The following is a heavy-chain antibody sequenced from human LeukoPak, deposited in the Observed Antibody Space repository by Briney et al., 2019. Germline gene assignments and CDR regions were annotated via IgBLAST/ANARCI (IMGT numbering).Heavy chain of an antibody. Sequence: SGPTLVKPTPTLTLTFTFSGFSLSTSGVGVGWIRQPPGKALEWLALIYWDDDKRYSPSLKSRLTITKDTSKNQVVLTMTNMDPVDTATYYCARKNYGDYGVGAFDIWGQGTMVTVSS. CDR1: GFSLSTSGVG. CDR3: ARKNYGDYGVGAFDI. D-gene: IGHD4-17*01. CDR2: IYWDDDK. J-gene: IGHJ3*02. V-gene: IGHV2-5*02.